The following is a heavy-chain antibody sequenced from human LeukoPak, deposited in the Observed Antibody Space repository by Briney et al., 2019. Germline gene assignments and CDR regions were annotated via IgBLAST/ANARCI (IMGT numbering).Heavy chain of an antibody. CDR1: GGSISSYY. CDR2: IDYSGST. V-gene: IGHV4-59*01. Sequence: PSETLTLTCTVSGGSISSYYWNWIRQPPGKGLEWIGYIDYSGSTNYNPSLESRVTISLVTSKSQFSLKLSPVTAADTAVYCCAGTYDGLNWFDPWGQGTLVTVSS. CDR3: AGTYDGLNWFDP. J-gene: IGHJ5*02. D-gene: IGHD2-8*01.